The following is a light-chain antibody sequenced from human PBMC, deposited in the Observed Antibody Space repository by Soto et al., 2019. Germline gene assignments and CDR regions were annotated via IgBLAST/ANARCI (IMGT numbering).Light chain of an antibody. J-gene: IGKJ2*01. CDR3: QQLNSYPYT. Sequence: IQLTQSPSSLSASVGDRVTITCRASQDISSSLAWYQQEPGKAPKLLIYAASTLQSGVPSWFSGSGSGTDFPLTISSLQPEDFATYYCQQLNSYPYTFGQGTKLEIK. CDR1: QDISSS. CDR2: AAS. V-gene: IGKV1-9*01.